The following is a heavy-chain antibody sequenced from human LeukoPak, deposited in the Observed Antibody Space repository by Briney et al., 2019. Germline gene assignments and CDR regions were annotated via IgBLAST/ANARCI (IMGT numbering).Heavy chain of an antibody. CDR3: ARESVTHLAAY. CDR2: IYYSGST. Sequence: SETLSLTCTVSGGSISSSSYYWGWVRQPPGKGLEWIGSIYYSGSTYYNPSLKSRVTISVDTSKNQFSLKLSSVTAADTAVYYCARESVTHLAAYWGQGTLVTVSS. V-gene: IGHV4-39*07. D-gene: IGHD4-11*01. J-gene: IGHJ4*02. CDR1: GGSISSSSYY.